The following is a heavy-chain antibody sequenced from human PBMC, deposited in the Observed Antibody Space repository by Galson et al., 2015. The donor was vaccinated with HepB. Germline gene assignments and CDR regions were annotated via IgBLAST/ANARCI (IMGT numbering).Heavy chain of an antibody. CDR3: ARMGGIVVVPAAIPDGVGMDV. Sequence: CKASGYTFTGYYMHWVRQAPGQGLEWMGWINPNSGGTNYAQKFQGWVTMTRDTSISTAYMELSRLRSDDTAVYYCARMGGIVVVPAAIPDGVGMDVWGQGTTVTVSS. V-gene: IGHV1-2*04. D-gene: IGHD2-2*02. J-gene: IGHJ6*02. CDR1: GYTFTGYY. CDR2: INPNSGGT.